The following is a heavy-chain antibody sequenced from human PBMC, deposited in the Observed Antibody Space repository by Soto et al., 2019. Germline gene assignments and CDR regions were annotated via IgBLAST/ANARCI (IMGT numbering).Heavy chain of an antibody. CDR1: GFTFSSFG. V-gene: IGHV3-33*01. J-gene: IGHJ6*02. D-gene: IGHD3-3*01. Sequence: QVQVVESGGGVVQPGRSLRLSCAASGFTFSSFGMHWVRQAPGKGLEWVSLIWYDGSKKSYGDSVKCRFTISRDNSRNTVYLAMNSLRAADTSVYYCARDASYYSLWSGYYPSRNGMDVWGQGTTVTVSS. CDR3: ARDASYYSLWSGYYPSRNGMDV. CDR2: IWYDGSKK.